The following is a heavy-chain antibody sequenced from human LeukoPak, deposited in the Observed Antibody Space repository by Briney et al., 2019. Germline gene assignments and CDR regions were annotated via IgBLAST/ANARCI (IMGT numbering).Heavy chain of an antibody. D-gene: IGHD3-16*02. CDR1: GYTFTSYY. V-gene: IGHV1-46*01. Sequence: ASVKVSCKASGYTFTSYYMHWVRQAPGQGLEWMGIINPSGGSTSYAQKFQGRVTMTRDMSTSTVYMELSSLRSEDTAVYYCARDPTNVITFGGVIVTSTENWFDPWGQGTLVTVSS. J-gene: IGHJ5*02. CDR3: ARDPTNVITFGGVIVTSTENWFDP. CDR2: INPSGGST.